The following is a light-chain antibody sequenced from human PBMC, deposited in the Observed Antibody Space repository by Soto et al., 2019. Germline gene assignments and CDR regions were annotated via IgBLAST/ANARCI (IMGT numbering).Light chain of an antibody. V-gene: IGKV3-20*01. J-gene: IGKJ5*01. CDR1: QSVSSSY. Sequence: EIVLTQSPGTLSLSPGEIATLSCRASQSVSSSYLAWYQQKPGQAPRLLIYGASSRATGIPDRFSGSGSGTDFTITISRLEPEDCAVYYCQQYGSSPGITFGQGTRLEIK. CDR3: QQYGSSPGIT. CDR2: GAS.